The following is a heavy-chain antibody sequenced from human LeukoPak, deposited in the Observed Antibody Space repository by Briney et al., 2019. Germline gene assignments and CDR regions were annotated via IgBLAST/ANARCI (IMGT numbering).Heavy chain of an antibody. J-gene: IGHJ3*02. V-gene: IGHV3-11*01. CDR3: ARGHAHLGGSFSMHHDAFDI. CDR1: GFTFSDYY. Sequence: PGGSLRLSCAASGFTFSDYYMSWIRQAPGKGLEWVSYISSSGSTIYYADSVKGRFTISRDNAKNSLYLQMNSLRAEDTAVYYCARGHAHLGGSFSMHHDAFDIWGQGTMVTVSS. CDR2: ISSSGSTI. D-gene: IGHD3-10*01.